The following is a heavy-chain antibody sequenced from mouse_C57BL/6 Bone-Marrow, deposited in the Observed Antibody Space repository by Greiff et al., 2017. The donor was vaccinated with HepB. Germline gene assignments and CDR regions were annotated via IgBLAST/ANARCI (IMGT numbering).Heavy chain of an antibody. CDR1: GFTFSSYA. V-gene: IGHV5-4*01. CDR2: ISDGGSYT. Sequence: DVKLVESGGGLVKPGGSLKLSCAASGFTFSSYAMSWVRQTPEKRLEWVATISDGGSYTYYPDNVKGRFTISRDNAKNNLYLQMSHLKSEDTAMYYCAREGFFFAWFAYWGQGTLVTVSA. CDR3: AREGFFFAWFAY. J-gene: IGHJ3*01.